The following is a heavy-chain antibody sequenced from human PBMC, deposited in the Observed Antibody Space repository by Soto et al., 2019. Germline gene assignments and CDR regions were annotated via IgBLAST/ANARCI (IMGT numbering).Heavy chain of an antibody. J-gene: IGHJ2*01. V-gene: IGHV1-18*01. CDR1: GYTFTSYG. D-gene: IGHD2-8*01. Sequence: ASVKVSCKASGYTFTSYGISWVRQAPGQGLEWMGWISAYNGNTNYAQKLQGRVTMTTDTSTSTAYMELRSLRSDDTAVYYCARARTNGVSYWYFDLWGRGTQVTVSS. CDR2: ISAYNGNT. CDR3: ARARTNGVSYWYFDL.